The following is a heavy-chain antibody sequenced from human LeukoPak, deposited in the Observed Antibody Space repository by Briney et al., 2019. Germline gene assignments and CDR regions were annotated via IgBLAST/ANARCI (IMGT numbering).Heavy chain of an antibody. D-gene: IGHD1-1*01. Sequence: GGSLRLSCAASGFTFSTFAMSWVRQAPGKGLEWVSGISGSGENTYYADSVKGRFTISRDNSKNTMYLQMDSLRAEDTAIYYCAKVGNYYYYGMDVWGQGTTVTVSS. CDR2: ISGSGENT. J-gene: IGHJ6*02. V-gene: IGHV3-23*01. CDR3: AKVGNYYYYGMDV. CDR1: GFTFSTFA.